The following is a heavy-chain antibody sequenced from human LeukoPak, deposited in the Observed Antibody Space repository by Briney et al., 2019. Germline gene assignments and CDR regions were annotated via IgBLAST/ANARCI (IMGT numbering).Heavy chain of an antibody. CDR3: ARDRSEYYDSSGPLTPYYYYGMDV. CDR1: GFTFSRYD. Sequence: GGFLRLSCAASGFTFSRYDMHWVRQGTGKNLEWVSAIGTAGDTYYPDSVKGRFTISRENAKNYFYLQMNSLRTEDTAVYYCARDRSEYYDSSGPLTPYYYYGMDVWGQGTTVTVSS. CDR2: IGTAGDT. D-gene: IGHD3-22*01. V-gene: IGHV3-13*01. J-gene: IGHJ6*02.